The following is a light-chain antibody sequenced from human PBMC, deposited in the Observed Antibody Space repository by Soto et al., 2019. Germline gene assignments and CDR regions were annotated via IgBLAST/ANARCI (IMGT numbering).Light chain of an antibody. V-gene: IGKV3-20*01. CDR1: QSVSSSY. CDR2: GAS. J-gene: IGKJ1*01. Sequence: EIVLTQSPGTLSLSPGERATLSCRPSQSVSSSYLAWYQQKPGQAPRLLIYGASSRATGIPDRCSGRGSGTDFALTISRLEPEDFAVYYCQQYGSSRRTFGQGTKVDIK. CDR3: QQYGSSRRT.